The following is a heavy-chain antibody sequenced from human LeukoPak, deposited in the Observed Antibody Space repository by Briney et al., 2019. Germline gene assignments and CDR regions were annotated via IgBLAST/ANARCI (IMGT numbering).Heavy chain of an antibody. D-gene: IGHD6-19*01. CDR3: AREGEIAVAGTKALDY. J-gene: IGHJ4*02. V-gene: IGHV4-34*01. CDR2: INHSGST. Sequence: SETLSLTCAVYGGSFSGYYWSRIRQPPGKVLEWIGEINHSGSTNYNPSLKSRVTISVDTSKNQFSLKLSSVTAADTAVYYCAREGEIAVAGTKALDYWGQGTLVTVSS. CDR1: GGSFSGYY.